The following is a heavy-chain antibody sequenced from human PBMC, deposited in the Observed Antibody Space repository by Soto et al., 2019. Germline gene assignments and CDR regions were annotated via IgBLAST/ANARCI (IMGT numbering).Heavy chain of an antibody. D-gene: IGHD6-13*01. Sequence: EVQLLESGGGLVQPGGSLRLSCAASGFTFSSYGMSWVRQAPGKGLEWVSTISGGGSTYYADSVKGRFTISRDNSKNTLYLQVHSLRAEDTAVYYCATRGGSSRSSYFDYWGQGILVTVSS. V-gene: IGHV3-23*01. CDR3: ATRGGSSRSSYFDY. J-gene: IGHJ4*02. CDR2: ISGGGST. CDR1: GFTFSSYG.